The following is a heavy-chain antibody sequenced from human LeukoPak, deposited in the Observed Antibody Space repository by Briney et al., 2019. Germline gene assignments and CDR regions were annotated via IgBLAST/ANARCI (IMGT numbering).Heavy chain of an antibody. CDR1: RYTFTSYY. CDR2: INPSGDST. D-gene: IGHD1-26*01. J-gene: IGHJ3*02. V-gene: IGHV1-46*01. CDR3: AREEAVGARFRHAFDI. Sequence: ASVKVSCKASRYTFTSYYMHWVRQAPGQGLEWMGIINPSGDSTSYAQKFQGRVTMPRDTSTSTVYMELSSLRSEDTAVYYCAREEAVGARFRHAFDIWGQGTMVTVSS.